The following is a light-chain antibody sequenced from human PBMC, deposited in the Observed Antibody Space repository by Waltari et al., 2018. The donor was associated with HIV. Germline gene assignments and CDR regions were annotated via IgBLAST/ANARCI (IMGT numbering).Light chain of an antibody. CDR1: SSNIGAGYD. CDR3: QSYDTSLSAWV. CDR2: KNK. Sequence: QSVLTQPPSISGAPGQRITVSCSGTSSNIGAGYDVHWYQQLPGTAPKLLPYKNKNRPSGAPDRFSASKSDASASLAMTGLQAADEGDYFCQSYDTSLSAWVFGGGTRLTVL. V-gene: IGLV1-40*03. J-gene: IGLJ2*01.